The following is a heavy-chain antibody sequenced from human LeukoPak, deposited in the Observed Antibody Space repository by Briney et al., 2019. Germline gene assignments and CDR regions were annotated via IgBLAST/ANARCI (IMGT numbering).Heavy chain of an antibody. CDR3: AGPSPSSSWYHRAFDI. CDR2: IIPIFGTA. CDR1: GGTFISYA. J-gene: IGHJ3*02. V-gene: IGHV1-69*13. Sequence: SVKVSCKASGGTFISYAISWVRQAPGQGLEWMGGIIPIFGTANYAQKFHGRVTITADQSASTAYMELRSLRSEDTGVYYCAGPSPSSSWYHRAFDIWGQGTMVTVSS. D-gene: IGHD6-13*01.